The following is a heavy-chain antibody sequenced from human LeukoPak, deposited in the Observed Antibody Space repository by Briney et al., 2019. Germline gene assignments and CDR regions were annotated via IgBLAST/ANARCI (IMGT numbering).Heavy chain of an antibody. J-gene: IGHJ2*01. Sequence: SETLSLTCTVPGGSISSYYWSWIRQPPGEGLEWIGYIYYSGSTNYNPSLKSRVTISVDPSKNQYSLKLSSVTAADPAVYYCARAFYGDYVWYFDLWGRGTLVTVSS. CDR1: GGSISSYY. CDR3: ARAFYGDYVWYFDL. V-gene: IGHV4-59*01. CDR2: IYYSGST. D-gene: IGHD4-17*01.